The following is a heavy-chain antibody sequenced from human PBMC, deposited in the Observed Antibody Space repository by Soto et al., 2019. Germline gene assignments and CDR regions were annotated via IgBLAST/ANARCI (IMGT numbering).Heavy chain of an antibody. CDR3: IPIISSTLGY. D-gene: IGHD3-9*01. J-gene: IGHJ4*02. V-gene: IGHV3-23*01. Sequence: DVQLLESGGALVQPGESLRLSCTVSGITFSNYMMSWVRQAPGKGLEWVSGIGGSGAVTYYADSMKGRFTISRDNSKNTLYLQMNSLRAEDTAIYYCIPIISSTLGYWGQGTLVAVSS. CDR2: IGGSGAVT. CDR1: GITFSNYM.